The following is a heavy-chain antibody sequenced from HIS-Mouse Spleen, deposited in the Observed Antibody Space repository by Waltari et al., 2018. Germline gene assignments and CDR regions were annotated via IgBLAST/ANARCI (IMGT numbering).Heavy chain of an antibody. D-gene: IGHD6-13*01. CDR2: IYYSGST. J-gene: IGHJ4*02. CDR1: GGSISRSSYY. CDR3: ARDGAPQYSSSWYHY. Sequence: QLQLQESGPGLVKPSETLSLTCTVSGGSISRSSYYWGWFRPPPGKGLDGIWSIYYSGSTYYNPSLKSRVTISVDTSKNQFSLKLSSVTAADTAVYYCARDGAPQYSSSWYHYWGQGTLVTVSS. V-gene: IGHV4-39*07.